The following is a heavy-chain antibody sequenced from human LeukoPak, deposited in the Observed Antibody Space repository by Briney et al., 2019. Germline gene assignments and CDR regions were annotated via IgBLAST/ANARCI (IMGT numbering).Heavy chain of an antibody. CDR2: ISYDGSNK. Sequence: GGSLRLSCAASGFTFSSYAMHWVRQAPGKGLEWVAVISYDGSNKYYADSVKGRFIISRDNSKNTLYLQMNSLRAEDTAVYYCARGNQDIVVVPAAMSDAFDIWGQGTMVTVSS. V-gene: IGHV3-30-3*01. D-gene: IGHD2-2*01. CDR1: GFTFSSYA. CDR3: ARGNQDIVVVPAAMSDAFDI. J-gene: IGHJ3*02.